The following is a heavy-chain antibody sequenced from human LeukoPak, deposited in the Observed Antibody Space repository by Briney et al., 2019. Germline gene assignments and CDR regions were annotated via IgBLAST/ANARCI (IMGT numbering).Heavy chain of an antibody. D-gene: IGHD6-6*01. Sequence: GGSLRLSCAVSGFTFSNDWMHWVRRVPGKGLVWVSRITGDGSSTTYADSVKGRFTISRDNAKNTLYLQMNSLRAEDTAVYYCAREVEGYSSSSEDYWGQGTLVTVSS. CDR2: ITGDGSST. CDR3: AREVEGYSSSSEDY. J-gene: IGHJ4*02. V-gene: IGHV3-74*01. CDR1: GFTFSNDW.